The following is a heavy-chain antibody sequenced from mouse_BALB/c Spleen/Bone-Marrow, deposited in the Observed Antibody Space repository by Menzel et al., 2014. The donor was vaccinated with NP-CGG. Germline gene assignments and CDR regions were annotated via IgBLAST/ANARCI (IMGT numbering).Heavy chain of an antibody. CDR2: INPDSSTI. V-gene: IGHV4-1*02. CDR1: GFDFSRYW. Sequence: EVQLQESGGGLVQPGGSLKLSCAASGFDFSRYWMSWVRQAPGKGLEWIGEINPDSSTINYTPSLKDKFIISRDNAKNPLSLQMSKVRSEATAFFYCASREREGAWFFYWGQGTLVPVSA. J-gene: IGHJ3*01. CDR3: ASREREGAWFFY.